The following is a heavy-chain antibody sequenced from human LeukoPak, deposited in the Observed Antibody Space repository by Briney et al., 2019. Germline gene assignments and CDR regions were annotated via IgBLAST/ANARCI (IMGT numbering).Heavy chain of an antibody. CDR2: INTDGSST. Sequence: QAGGSLRLSCAASGFTFSSYWMHWVRQAPGKGLVWVSRINTDGSSTTCADSVKGRFTISRDNAKNTLYLQMNSLSAEDTAVYYCARGYSSSYRIDYWGQGTLVTVSS. CDR1: GFTFSSYW. CDR3: ARGYSSSYRIDY. J-gene: IGHJ4*02. V-gene: IGHV3-74*01. D-gene: IGHD6-6*01.